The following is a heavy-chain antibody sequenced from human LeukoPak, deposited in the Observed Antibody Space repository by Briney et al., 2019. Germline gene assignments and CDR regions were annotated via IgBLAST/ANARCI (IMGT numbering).Heavy chain of an antibody. CDR1: GYSFTSYW. D-gene: IGHD3-9*01. J-gene: IGHJ4*02. V-gene: IGHV5-51*01. Sequence: HGESLKISCKGSGYSFTSYWIGWVRQMPGKGLEWMGIIYPGDSDTRYSPSFQGQVTISADKSISTAYLQWSSLKASDTAMYYCVRYADFDWLLYYFDYWGQGTLVTVSS. CDR3: VRYADFDWLLYYFDY. CDR2: IYPGDSDT.